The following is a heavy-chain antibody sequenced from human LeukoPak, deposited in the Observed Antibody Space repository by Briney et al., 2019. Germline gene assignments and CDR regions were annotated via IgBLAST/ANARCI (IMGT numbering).Heavy chain of an antibody. CDR1: GFTFSSYE. J-gene: IGHJ3*02. D-gene: IGHD2-15*01. CDR3: ARPVVAATTPDTFDI. Sequence: GGSLRLSCAASGFTFSSYEMNWVRQAPGKGLEWVSYISSSGSTIYYADSVKGRFTISRDNAKNSLYLQMNSLRAEDTAVYYCARPVVAATTPDTFDIWGQGTTVTISS. CDR2: ISSSGSTI. V-gene: IGHV3-48*03.